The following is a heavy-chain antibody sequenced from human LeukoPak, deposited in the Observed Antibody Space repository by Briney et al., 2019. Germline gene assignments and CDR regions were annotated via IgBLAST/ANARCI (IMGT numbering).Heavy chain of an antibody. CDR2: INPKNGGT. Sequence: GASVKVSCKASGYTFTGHYMHWLRQAPGQGLEWMGWINPKNGGTRFAQKFQGRVTMTRDTSISTAYMELNSLRSDDTAVYYCATKKTPLYCGGDCYSGLGWFDPWGQGTLITVSS. J-gene: IGHJ5*02. V-gene: IGHV1-2*02. D-gene: IGHD2-21*02. CDR3: ATKKTPLYCGGDCYSGLGWFDP. CDR1: GYTFTGHY.